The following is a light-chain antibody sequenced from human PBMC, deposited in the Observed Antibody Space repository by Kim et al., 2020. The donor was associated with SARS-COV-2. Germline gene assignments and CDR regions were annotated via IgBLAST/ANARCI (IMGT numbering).Light chain of an antibody. Sequence: PGQSVTISCTGTSSDGGGYNYVSWYQQHPGKAPKLMIYEVSKRPSGVPDRFSGSKSGNTASLTVSGLQAEDEADYYCSSYAGSNKVFGGGTKLTVL. V-gene: IGLV2-8*01. CDR3: SSYAGSNKV. CDR2: EVS. CDR1: SSDGGGYNY. J-gene: IGLJ3*02.